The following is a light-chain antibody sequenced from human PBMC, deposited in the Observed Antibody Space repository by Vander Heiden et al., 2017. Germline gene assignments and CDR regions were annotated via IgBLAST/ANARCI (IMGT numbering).Light chain of an antibody. CDR2: ATS. Sequence: DIQITQSPSSLSASVGDTVTITCRPSQTITNYLNWYQQRPGEAPKLLIYATSNLHSGVPSRFSGSGSGTVFTLTISSVHPEDFATYYCQQTYRVPFTFGGGTRVDI. J-gene: IGKJ4*01. V-gene: IGKV1-39*01. CDR3: QQTYRVPFT. CDR1: QTITNY.